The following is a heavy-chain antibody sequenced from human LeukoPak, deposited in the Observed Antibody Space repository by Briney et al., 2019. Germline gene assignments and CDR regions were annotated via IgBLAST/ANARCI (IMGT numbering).Heavy chain of an antibody. V-gene: IGHV1-69*04. CDR1: GGTFSSYA. CDR3: ASGKRLRYSDWLSRTTDAFDI. D-gene: IGHD3-9*01. CDR2: IIPILGIA. Sequence: SVKVSCKASGGTFSSYAISWVRQAPGQGLEWMGRIIPILGIANYAQKFQGRVTITAGKSTSTAYMELSSLRSEDTAVYYCASGKRLRYSDWLSRTTDAFDIWGQGTMVTVSS. J-gene: IGHJ3*02.